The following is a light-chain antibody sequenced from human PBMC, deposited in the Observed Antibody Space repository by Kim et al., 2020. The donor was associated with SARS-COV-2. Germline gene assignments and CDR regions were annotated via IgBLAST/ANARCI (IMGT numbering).Light chain of an antibody. CDR2: AAS. V-gene: IGKV1-27*01. CDR1: QDIRNF. J-gene: IGKJ2*01. Sequence: SASVGDRVNITCRASQDIRNFLAGYQQKPGKVPKLLISAASTLQSGVPSRFSGSRSDTDFTHTVSSLQPEDVATYYCQHYDTAPFTFGQGTKLEI. CDR3: QHYDTAPFT.